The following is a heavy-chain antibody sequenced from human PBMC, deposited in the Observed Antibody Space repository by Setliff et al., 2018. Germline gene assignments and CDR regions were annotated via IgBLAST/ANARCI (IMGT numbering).Heavy chain of an antibody. D-gene: IGHD3-10*01. V-gene: IGHV1-8*02. CDR2: MNPNSGNT. J-gene: IGHJ5*02. CDR1: GYTFTSYD. CDR3: ARAELLWFGGFDP. Sequence: ASVKVSCKASGYTFTSYDINWMRQASGQGLEWMGWMNPNSGNTGYAQKFQGRVTITRNTSISTAYMELSSLRSEDTAVYYCARAELLWFGGFDPWGQGTLVTSPQ.